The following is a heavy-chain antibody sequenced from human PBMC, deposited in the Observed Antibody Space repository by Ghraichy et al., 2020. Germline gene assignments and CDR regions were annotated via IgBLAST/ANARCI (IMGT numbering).Heavy chain of an antibody. D-gene: IGHD6-13*01. CDR3: ARPGSSSSWYPFEN. Sequence: SQTLSLTCTVSSDSISSYYWHWIRQPPGKGLEWIGYIYHSGDTNYNPSLKSRVTMSIDTSKNQFSLKMSSVTAADTAVYYCARPGSSSSWYPFENWGQGTLITVSS. J-gene: IGHJ4*02. CDR1: SDSISSYY. V-gene: IGHV4-59*01. CDR2: IYHSGDT.